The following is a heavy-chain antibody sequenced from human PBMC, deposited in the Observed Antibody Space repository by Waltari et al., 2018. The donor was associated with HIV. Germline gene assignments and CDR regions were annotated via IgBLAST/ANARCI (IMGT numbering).Heavy chain of an antibody. CDR2: IGQDGSEK. D-gene: IGHD4-17*01. CDR1: GLSVRCYW. Sequence: LVESGGNLVQPGGTLTLSCAASGLSVRCYWMSWVRQAPGKGLEWVANIGQDGSEKHYVDSVKGRFTISRDNAKNSLYLQMNNLRAEDTAVYYCARGYGAHSWGQGTLVTVSS. CDR3: ARGYGAHS. J-gene: IGHJ4*02. V-gene: IGHV3-7*01.